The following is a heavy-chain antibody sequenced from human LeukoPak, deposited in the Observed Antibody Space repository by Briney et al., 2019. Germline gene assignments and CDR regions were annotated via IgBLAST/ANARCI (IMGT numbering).Heavy chain of an antibody. CDR2: ISGSGGNT. J-gene: IGHJ4*02. D-gene: IGHD1-26*01. CDR3: AKSPRREPDFDY. CDR1: RFTFSSYA. V-gene: IGHV3-23*01. Sequence: GGSLRLSCAASRFTFSSYAMIWVRQAPGKGLEWVSAISGSGGNTYYADSVKGRFTISRDNSKNTLYLQMNNLRAEDMAVYYCAKSPRREPDFDYWGQGTLVTVSP.